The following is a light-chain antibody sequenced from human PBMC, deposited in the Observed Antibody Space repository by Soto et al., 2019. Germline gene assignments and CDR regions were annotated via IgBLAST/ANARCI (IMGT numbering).Light chain of an antibody. CDR1: SSNIGSTT. V-gene: IGLV1-44*01. Sequence: QSVLTQPPSASGAPGQGVTISCSGTSSNIGSTTVNWYQQVPGTAPKLLIHSNSQRPSGVPDRFSGSRSGTSASLAISGLQSDDEADYYCAAWDDSLSRVVFGGGTKLTVL. CDR2: SNS. CDR3: AAWDDSLSRVV. J-gene: IGLJ3*02.